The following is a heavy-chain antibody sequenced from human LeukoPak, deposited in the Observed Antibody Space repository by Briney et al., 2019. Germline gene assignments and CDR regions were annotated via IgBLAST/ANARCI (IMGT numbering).Heavy chain of an antibody. V-gene: IGHV3-7*03. D-gene: IGHD1-26*01. CDR3: ARVVGDSGSYGGLDY. Sequence: GGSLRLSCAASGFTFSSYWMSWVRQAPGKGLEWVANIKQDGSEKYYVDSVKGRFTISRDNAKNSLYLQMNSLRAEDTALYYCARVVGDSGSYGGLDYWGQGTLVTVSS. CDR1: GFTFSSYW. J-gene: IGHJ4*02. CDR2: IKQDGSEK.